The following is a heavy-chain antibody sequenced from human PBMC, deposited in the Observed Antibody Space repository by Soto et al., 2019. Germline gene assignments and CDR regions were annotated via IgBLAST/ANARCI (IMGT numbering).Heavy chain of an antibody. CDR3: TRGPSGDKVDY. CDR2: IYYSGST. V-gene: IGHV4-30-4*08. J-gene: IGHJ4*02. D-gene: IGHD7-27*01. Sequence: SETLSLTCTVSGGSISSGGYSWSWIRQHPGKGLEWIGYIYYSGSTYSNPSLNSRVTISLDTSKNQFSLKLSSVSAADTAVYYCTRGPSGDKVDYWGQGTLVTVSS. CDR1: GGSISSGGYS.